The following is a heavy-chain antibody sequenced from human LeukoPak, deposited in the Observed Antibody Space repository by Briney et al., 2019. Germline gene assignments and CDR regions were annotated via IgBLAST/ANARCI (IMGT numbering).Heavy chain of an antibody. CDR3: ASGRYYFDY. CDR1: GYTFTSYA. CDR2: INAGNGNT. Sequence: AASVKVSCKTSGYTFTSYAIHWVRQAPGQRLEWMGWINAGNGNTKFSQRFQGRVTITRDTSASTAYMELSSLRSEDTAVCYCASGRYYFDYWGQGTLVTVSS. J-gene: IGHJ4*02. V-gene: IGHV1-3*01.